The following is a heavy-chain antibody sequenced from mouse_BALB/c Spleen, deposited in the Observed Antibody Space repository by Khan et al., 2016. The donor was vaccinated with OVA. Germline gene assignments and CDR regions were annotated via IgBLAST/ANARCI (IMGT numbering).Heavy chain of an antibody. D-gene: IGHD2-14*01. J-gene: IGHJ1*01. CDR1: GFTFTEYT. Sequence: VQLKQSGPELVKPGASVKISCKTSGFTFTEYTMHWVKQSHGKSLEWIGGIIPNSGGTNYNQKFKGKATLTVDKSSSTAYMELRSLTSEDSAVYYCARGADYRYDGYFDVWGAGTTVTVSS. CDR2: IIPNSGGT. CDR3: ARGADYRYDGYFDV. V-gene: IGHV1-18*01.